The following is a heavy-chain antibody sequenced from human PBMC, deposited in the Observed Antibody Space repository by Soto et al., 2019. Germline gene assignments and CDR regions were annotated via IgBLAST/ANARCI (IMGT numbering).Heavy chain of an antibody. CDR2: IWYDGSNK. CDR3: ARTSSTPYYDILTGYYDYYYGMDV. J-gene: IGHJ6*02. Sequence: QVQLVESGGGVVQPGRSLRLSCAASGFTFSSYGMHWVRQAPGKGLEWVAVIWYDGSNKYYADSVKGRFTISRDNSKNTLYLQMNSLRAEDTAVYYCARTSSTPYYDILTGYYDYYYGMDVWGQGTTVTVSS. D-gene: IGHD3-9*01. CDR1: GFTFSSYG. V-gene: IGHV3-33*01.